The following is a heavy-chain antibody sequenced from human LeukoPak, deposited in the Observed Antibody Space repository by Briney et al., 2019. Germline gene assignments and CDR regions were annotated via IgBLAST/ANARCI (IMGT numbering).Heavy chain of an antibody. CDR3: ARQVGSSRQGWFDP. D-gene: IGHD1-26*01. Sequence: GESLKISCNGSGYSFTSYWIGCVRQMPGKGLEWMGIIYPGDSDIRYSPSFQGQVTISADKSISTAYLQWSSLKASDTAMFSCARQVGSSRQGWFDPWGQGTLVTVSS. CDR2: IYPGDSDI. J-gene: IGHJ5*02. CDR1: GYSFTSYW. V-gene: IGHV5-51*01.